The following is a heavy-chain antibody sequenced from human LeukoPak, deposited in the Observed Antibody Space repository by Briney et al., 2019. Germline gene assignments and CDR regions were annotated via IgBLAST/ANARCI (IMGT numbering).Heavy chain of an antibody. CDR3: ARDGAY. CDR1: GFTFSSYV. CDR2: ISYDGSNK. V-gene: IGHV3-30-3*01. D-gene: IGHD1-26*01. J-gene: IGHJ4*02. Sequence: GGSLRLSCAASGFTFSSYVMSWVRQAPGKGLEWVAVISYDGSNKYYADSVKGRFTISRDNSKNTLYLQMNSLRAEDTAVYYCARDGAYWDQGTLVTVSS.